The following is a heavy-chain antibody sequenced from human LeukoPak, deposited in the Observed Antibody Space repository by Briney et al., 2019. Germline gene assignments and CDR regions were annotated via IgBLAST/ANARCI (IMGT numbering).Heavy chain of an antibody. CDR3: ARSSGYCSSTSCWVFYFDY. CDR1: GYSFTSYW. J-gene: IGHJ4*02. V-gene: IGHV5-51*01. Sequence: GESLKISCKGSGYSFTSYWIGWVRQMPGKGLEWMGIVYPGDSDTRYSPSFQGQVTISADKSISTAYLQWSSLKASGTAMYYCARSSGYCSSTSCWVFYFDYWGQGTLVTVSS. D-gene: IGHD2-2*03. CDR2: VYPGDSDT.